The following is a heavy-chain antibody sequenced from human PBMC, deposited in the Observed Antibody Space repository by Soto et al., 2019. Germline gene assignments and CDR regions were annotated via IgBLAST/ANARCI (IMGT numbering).Heavy chain of an antibody. CDR3: ARYSAASGTYYFDY. V-gene: IGHV4-4*02. CDR1: GGFFIGTHR. Sequence: PSETLSLTCAVYGGFFIGTHRWSWVRRPPGKGLEFIGETHHSRGTNYNPSLRSRVTMSLDKSKNQLSLILYSVTAADTGVYYCARYSAASGTYYFDYWGQGTLVTVSS. D-gene: IGHD6-13*01. J-gene: IGHJ4*01. CDR2: THHSRGT.